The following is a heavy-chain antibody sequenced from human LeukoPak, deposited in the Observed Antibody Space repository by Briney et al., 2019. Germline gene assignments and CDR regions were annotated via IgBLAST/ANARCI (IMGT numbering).Heavy chain of an antibody. J-gene: IGHJ4*02. CDR3: AKDLWLSPNFDY. Sequence: GGSLRLSCAASGFTFSDYWMHWVRQAPGKGLVWVARINSDGSSTTYADSVKGRFTISRDNSKNTLYLQMNSLRAEDTAVYYCAKDLWLSPNFDYWGQGTLVTVSS. CDR2: INSDGSST. CDR1: GFTFSDYW. V-gene: IGHV3-74*03. D-gene: IGHD5-18*01.